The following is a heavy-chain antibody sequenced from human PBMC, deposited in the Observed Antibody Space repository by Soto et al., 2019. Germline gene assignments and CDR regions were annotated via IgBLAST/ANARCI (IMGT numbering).Heavy chain of an antibody. V-gene: IGHV1-2*02. Sequence: QVQLVQSGAEVKKPGASVKVSCKASGYTFTGYYMHWVRQAPGQGLEWMGWINPNSGGTNYAQKFQGRVTMTRDTSISTAYIELSRLRSDDTAVYYCATEIAVAGTSINWFDPWGQGTLVTVSS. CDR2: INPNSGGT. D-gene: IGHD6-19*01. CDR1: GYTFTGYY. CDR3: ATEIAVAGTSINWFDP. J-gene: IGHJ5*02.